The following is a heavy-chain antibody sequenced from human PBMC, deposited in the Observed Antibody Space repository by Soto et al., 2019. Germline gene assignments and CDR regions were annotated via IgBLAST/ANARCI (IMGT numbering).Heavy chain of an antibody. CDR1: GYSFTSYW. J-gene: IGHJ3*02. V-gene: IGHV5-51*01. Sequence: WESLKISCKGSGYSFTSYWIGWVRQMPGKGLEWMGIIYPGDSDTRYSPSFQGQVTISADKSISTAYLQWSSLKASDTAMYYCARHRQWLVRVDAFDIWGQGTMVTVSS. CDR3: ARHRQWLVRVDAFDI. CDR2: IYPGDSDT. D-gene: IGHD6-19*01.